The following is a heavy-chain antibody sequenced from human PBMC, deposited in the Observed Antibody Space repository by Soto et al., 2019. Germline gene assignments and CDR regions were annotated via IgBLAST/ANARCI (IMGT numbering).Heavy chain of an antibody. D-gene: IGHD3-3*01. J-gene: IGHJ5*02. Sequence: SETLSLTCTVSSGSISTYYWSWIRQPPGKGLEWIGYIYYTGSTNYNPSLKTRVTISIDTSKNQFSLKLSSVTAADTAVYYCARGGITIFGVARNWFDPWGQGTLVTVSS. V-gene: IGHV4-59*12. CDR1: SGSISTYY. CDR3: ARGGITIFGVARNWFDP. CDR2: IYYTGST.